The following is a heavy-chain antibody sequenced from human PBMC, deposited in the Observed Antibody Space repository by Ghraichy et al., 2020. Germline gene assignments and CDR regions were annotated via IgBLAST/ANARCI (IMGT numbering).Heavy chain of an antibody. J-gene: IGHJ3*01. CDR2: INPNTGGT. V-gene: IGHV1-2*02. D-gene: IGHD5-12*01. Sequence: ASVKVSCKASGYTFSDYYMHWVRQAPGQGLEWMGWINPNTGGTKSAQKFQGRVTMTRDTSINTVYMELSGLRSDDMAVYYCARSGVIVVATTGHFFDFWGQGTMVTVSP. CDR1: GYTFSDYY. CDR3: ARSGVIVVATTGHFFDF.